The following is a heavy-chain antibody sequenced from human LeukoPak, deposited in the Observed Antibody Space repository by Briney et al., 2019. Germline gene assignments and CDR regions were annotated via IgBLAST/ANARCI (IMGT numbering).Heavy chain of an antibody. CDR1: GYTFTSYA. Sequence: ASVKVSCKASGYTFTSYAMNWVRQAPGQGLEWMGWINTNTGNPTYAQGFTGRFVFSLDTSVSTAYLQISSLKAEDTAVYYCASFTSKTTPYYYYGMDVWGQGTTVTVSS. J-gene: IGHJ6*02. V-gene: IGHV7-4-1*02. D-gene: IGHD1-7*01. CDR2: INTNTGNP. CDR3: ASFTSKTTPYYYYGMDV.